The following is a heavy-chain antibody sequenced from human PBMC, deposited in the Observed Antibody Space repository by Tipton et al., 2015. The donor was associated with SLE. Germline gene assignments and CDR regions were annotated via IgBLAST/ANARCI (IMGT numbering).Heavy chain of an antibody. D-gene: IGHD1-14*01. CDR1: GYSISSGY. CDR2: LHHSGST. V-gene: IGHV4-38-2*02. Sequence: TLSLTCSVSGYSISSGYWGWIRQPPGKDLEWIAPLHHSGSTYYSPSLKSRVTISVDTSKNQFSLKLSSVTAADAAVYYCSRGKTRVEYWGQGTLVTVSS. CDR3: SRGKTRVEY. J-gene: IGHJ4*02.